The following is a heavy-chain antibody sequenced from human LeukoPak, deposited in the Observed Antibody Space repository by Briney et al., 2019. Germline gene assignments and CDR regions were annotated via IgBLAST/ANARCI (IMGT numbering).Heavy chain of an antibody. V-gene: IGHV4-59*01. D-gene: IGHD3-22*01. CDR2: IYYSGST. J-gene: IGHJ4*02. Sequence: PSDTLSLTCTVSGASIRNYYWSWLRQPPGKGLEWRGYIYYSGSTNYNPSLRSRVTISVDKSKNHFSLKLSSVTAADTAVYYCARDSSGYYFDYWGQGTLVTVSS. CDR3: ARDSSGYYFDY. CDR1: GASIRNYY.